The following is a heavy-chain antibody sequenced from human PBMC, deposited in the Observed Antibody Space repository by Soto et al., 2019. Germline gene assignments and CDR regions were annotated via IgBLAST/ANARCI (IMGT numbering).Heavy chain of an antibody. D-gene: IGHD3-16*02. CDR2: IYHSGST. CDR1: GGSISSGGYS. CDR3: ARGYDYVWGSYRHSRYFDD. V-gene: IGHV4-30-2*01. Sequence: SETLSLTCAVSGGSISSGGYSWSWIRQPPGKGLEWIGYIYHSGSTYYNPSLKSRVTISVDRSKNQFSLKLSSVTAADAAVYYCARGYDYVWGSYRHSRYFDDWGQGTLVTVSS. J-gene: IGHJ4*02.